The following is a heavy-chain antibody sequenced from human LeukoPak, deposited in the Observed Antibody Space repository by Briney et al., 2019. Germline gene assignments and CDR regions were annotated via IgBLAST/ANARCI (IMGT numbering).Heavy chain of an antibody. CDR1: GFTFSSYS. V-gene: IGHV3-48*01. CDR2: ISSSSSTI. J-gene: IGHJ4*02. Sequence: GGSLRLSCAASGFTFSSYSMNWVRQAPGKGLEWVSYISSSSSTIYYADSVKGRFTISRDNSKNTLYLQMNSLRAEDTAVYYCAKDKVEMAFDYWGQGTLVTVSS. D-gene: IGHD5-24*01. CDR3: AKDKVEMAFDY.